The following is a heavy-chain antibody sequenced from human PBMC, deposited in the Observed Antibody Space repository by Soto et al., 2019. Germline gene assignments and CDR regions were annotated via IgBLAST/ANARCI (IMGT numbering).Heavy chain of an antibody. Sequence: PSETLSLTCSVSGGSVSSQTHFWSWIRQAPGKGLEWIGYVYYSGITNSNPSLKGRVTISADTSNNQIFLSLTSVTAADTAVYYCAREDMSGTYYFDSWGQGILVTV. CDR2: VYYSGIT. CDR1: GGSVSSQTHF. J-gene: IGHJ4*02. V-gene: IGHV4-61*01. D-gene: IGHD1-26*01. CDR3: AREDMSGTYYFDS.